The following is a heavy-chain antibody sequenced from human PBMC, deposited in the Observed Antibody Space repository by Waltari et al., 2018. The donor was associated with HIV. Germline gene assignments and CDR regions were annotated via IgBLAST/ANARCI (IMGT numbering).Heavy chain of an antibody. V-gene: IGHV1-69*04. J-gene: IGHJ6*02. CDR3: ARDHGAVTTRDAYYYYGMDV. CDR2: IIPILGIA. CDR1: GGTFSSYA. D-gene: IGHD4-17*01. Sequence: QVQLVQSGAEVKKPGSSVKVSCKASGGTFSSYAISWVRQAPGQGLEWMGRIIPILGIANYAQKFQGRVTITADKSTSTAYMELSSLRSEDTAVYYCARDHGAVTTRDAYYYYGMDVWGQGTTVTVSS.